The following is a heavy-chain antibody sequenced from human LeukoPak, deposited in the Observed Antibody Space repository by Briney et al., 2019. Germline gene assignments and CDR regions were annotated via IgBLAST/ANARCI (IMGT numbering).Heavy chain of an antibody. V-gene: IGHV1-69*05. D-gene: IGHD3-22*01. CDR2: IIPIFGTA. CDR1: GGTFSSYA. CDR3: AREISDSSGYYGQ. Sequence: VASVKVSCKASGGTFSSYAISWVRQAPGQGLEWMGGIIPIFGTASYAQKFQGRVTITTDESTSTAYMELSSLRSEDTAVYYCAREISDSSGYYGQWGQGTLVTVSS. J-gene: IGHJ4*02.